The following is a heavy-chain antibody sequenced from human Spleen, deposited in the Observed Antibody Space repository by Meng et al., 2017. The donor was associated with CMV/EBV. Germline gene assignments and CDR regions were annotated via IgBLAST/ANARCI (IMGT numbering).Heavy chain of an antibody. CDR1: GGSISSGGYY. V-gene: IGHV4-31*03. CDR3: ARVRGISRITMVRGVTAGFDY. CDR2: IYYSGST. J-gene: IGHJ4*02. D-gene: IGHD3-10*01. Sequence: LRLSCTVSGGSISSGGYYWSWIRQHPGKGLEWIGYIYYSGSTYYNPSLKSRVTISVDTSKNQFSLKLSSVTAADTAVYYCARVRGISRITMVRGVTAGFDYWGQGTLVTVSS.